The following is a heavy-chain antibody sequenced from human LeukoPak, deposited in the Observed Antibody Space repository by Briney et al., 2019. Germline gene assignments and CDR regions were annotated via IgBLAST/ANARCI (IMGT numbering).Heavy chain of an antibody. CDR2: IYHSGST. Sequence: SETLSLTCAVSGYSISSGYYWGWIRQPPGKGLEWIGSIYHSGSTYYNPSLKSRVTISVDTSKNQFSLKLSSVTAADTAVYYCATLAAAGDFQHWGQGTTVTVSS. V-gene: IGHV4-38-2*01. CDR1: GYSISSGYY. CDR3: ATLAAAGDFQH. J-gene: IGHJ6*02. D-gene: IGHD6-13*01.